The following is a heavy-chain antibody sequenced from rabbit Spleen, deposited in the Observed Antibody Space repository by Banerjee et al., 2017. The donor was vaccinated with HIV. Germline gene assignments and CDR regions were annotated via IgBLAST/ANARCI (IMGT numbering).Heavy chain of an antibody. Sequence: QSLEESGGDLVKPGASLTLTCKVSGFSFSSGYYICWVRQAPGKGLEWIACIDGGSSDSTYYANWAEGRFTISKTSSTTVTLEMTSLTASDTASYFCASDVGYAGYSAVTGAFDLWGPGTLVTVS. CDR1: GFSFSSGYY. CDR2: IDGGSSDST. CDR3: ASDVGYAGYSAVTGAFDL. V-gene: IGHV1S40*01. J-gene: IGHJ4*01. D-gene: IGHD7-1*01.